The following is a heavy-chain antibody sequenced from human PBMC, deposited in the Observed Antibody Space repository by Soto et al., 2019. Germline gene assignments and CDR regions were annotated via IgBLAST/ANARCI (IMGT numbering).Heavy chain of an antibody. J-gene: IGHJ6*02. CDR1: GGSFSGYY. D-gene: IGHD6-6*01. CDR2: INHSGST. Sequence: SETLSLTCAVYGGSFSGYYWSWIRQPPGKGLEWIGEINHSGSTNYNPSLKSRVTISVDTSKNQFSLKLSSVTAADTAVYYCARVREAARYYYYYGMDVWGQGTTVTVSS. CDR3: ARVREAARYYYYYGMDV. V-gene: IGHV4-34*01.